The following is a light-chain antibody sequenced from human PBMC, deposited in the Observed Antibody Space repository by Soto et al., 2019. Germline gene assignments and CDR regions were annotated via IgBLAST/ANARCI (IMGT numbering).Light chain of an antibody. CDR2: DAS. CDR1: QSFDND. Sequence: EIVLTQSPATLSVSALERATLXSTPSQSFDNDLAWYQQKPGQPPRLLIYDASNRATGIPARFSGSGSGTDFTLTISSLEPEDFAVYYCQQRSNWPPITFGQGTRLEIK. CDR3: QQRSNWPPIT. J-gene: IGKJ5*01. V-gene: IGKV3-11*01.